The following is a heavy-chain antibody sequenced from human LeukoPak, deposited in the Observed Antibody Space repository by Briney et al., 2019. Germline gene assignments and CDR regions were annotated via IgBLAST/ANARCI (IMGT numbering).Heavy chain of an antibody. CDR1: GFSFSNAW. D-gene: IGHD3-10*01. Sequence: GGSLRLSCAVSGFSFSNAWMSWVRQAPGKGLQWVGRIKSNTDGGTTDYAVPVRGRFTISRDDSKSTLYLQMNSLKGENTAVYYCATDPGITMVRGVVNWFDPWGQGTLVTVSS. V-gene: IGHV3-15*01. J-gene: IGHJ5*02. CDR2: IKSNTDGGTT. CDR3: ATDPGITMVRGVVNWFDP.